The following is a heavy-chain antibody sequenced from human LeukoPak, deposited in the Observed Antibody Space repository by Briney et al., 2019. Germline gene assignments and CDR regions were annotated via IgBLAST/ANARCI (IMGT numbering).Heavy chain of an antibody. CDR3: AKDGGYSYGQYYFDY. CDR1: GFTFSSYA. D-gene: IGHD5-18*01. Sequence: GASLRLSCAASGFTFSSYAMSWVRQAPGKGLEWVSAISGSGGSTYYADSVKGRFTISRDNSKNTLYLQMNSLRAEDTAVYYCAKDGGYSYGQYYFDYWGREPWSPSPQ. CDR2: ISGSGGST. J-gene: IGHJ4*02. V-gene: IGHV3-23*01.